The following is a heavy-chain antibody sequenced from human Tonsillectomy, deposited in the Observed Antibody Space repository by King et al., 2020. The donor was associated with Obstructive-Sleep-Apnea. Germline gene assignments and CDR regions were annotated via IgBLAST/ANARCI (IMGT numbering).Heavy chain of an antibody. V-gene: IGHV4-39*07. CDR1: CDSISTSYY. Sequence: QLQESGPGLVKPSETLSLTCTVSCDSISTSYYWRWIRKPPGKGLDCMGSISYSGSTYYNPSLKSRVTISVDTSKNHFSLKLRSVTAADTAVYYCARGPSLGEENDYWGQGTLVTVSS. CDR3: ARGPSLGEENDY. J-gene: IGHJ4*02. CDR2: ISYSGST. D-gene: IGHD2-21*01.